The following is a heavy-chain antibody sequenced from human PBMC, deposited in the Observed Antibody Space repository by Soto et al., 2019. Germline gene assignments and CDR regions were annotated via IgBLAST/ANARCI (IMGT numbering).Heavy chain of an antibody. V-gene: IGHV4-39*01. CDR1: GGSISSYY. CDR3: ARRWGYSFDY. J-gene: IGHJ4*02. D-gene: IGHD7-27*01. CDR2: IYYRGST. Sequence: QLQLQESGPGLVKPSETLSLTCTVSGGSISSYYWGWIRRPPGKGLEWIGSIYYRGSTYYNPSLKSRVTISVDTSKNQFSLKLSSVTAADTAVYYCARRWGYSFDYWGQGTLVTVSS.